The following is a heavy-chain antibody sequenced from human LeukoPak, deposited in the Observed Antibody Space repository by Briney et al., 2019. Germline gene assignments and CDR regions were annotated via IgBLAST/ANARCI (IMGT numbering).Heavy chain of an antibody. CDR2: INHSGST. CDR1: GGSFSGYY. J-gene: IGHJ4*02. D-gene: IGHD3-3*01. CDR3: ARRRYDFWSGSSFDY. Sequence: SETLSLTCAVYGGSFSGYYWSWIRQPPGKGLEWVGEINHSGSTNYNPSLKSRVTISVDTSKNQFSLKLSSVTAADTAVYYCARRRYDFWSGSSFDYWGQGTLVTVSS. V-gene: IGHV4-34*01.